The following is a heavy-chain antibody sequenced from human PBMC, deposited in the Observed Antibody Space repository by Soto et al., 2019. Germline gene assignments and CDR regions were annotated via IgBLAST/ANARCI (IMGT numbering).Heavy chain of an antibody. CDR3: ARDPKTSGGQFWAYNWLDS. D-gene: IGHD6-19*01. J-gene: IGHJ5*01. V-gene: IGHV3-30-3*01. CDR2: ISNDGTVK. CDR1: GFAFDDYV. Sequence: GGSLRLSCAASGFAFDDYVMHWVRQPPGRGLEWLANISNDGTVKYYADSVKGRFTISRDTSENTLYLEMNSLTAADTAVYYCARDPKTSGGQFWAYNWLDSWGQGTLVTVSS.